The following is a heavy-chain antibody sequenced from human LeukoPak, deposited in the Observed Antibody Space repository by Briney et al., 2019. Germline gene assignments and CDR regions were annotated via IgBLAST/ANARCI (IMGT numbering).Heavy chain of an antibody. J-gene: IGHJ4*02. CDR2: IYTSGST. Sequence: SQTLSLTCTVSGGSISSGSYYWSWIRQPAGKGLEWIGRIYTSGSTNYNPSLKSRVTISVDTSKNQFSLKLSSVTAADTAVYYCAREITSSSWSYYFDYWGQGTLVTVSS. V-gene: IGHV4-61*02. D-gene: IGHD6-13*01. CDR1: GGSISSGSYY. CDR3: AREITSSSWSYYFDY.